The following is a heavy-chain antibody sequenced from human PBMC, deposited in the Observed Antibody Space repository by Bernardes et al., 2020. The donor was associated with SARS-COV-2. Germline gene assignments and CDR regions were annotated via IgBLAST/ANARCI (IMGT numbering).Heavy chain of an antibody. V-gene: IGHV3-23*01. CDR2: ISGSGGGT. D-gene: IGHD3-3*01. Sequence: GGSLRLSRAASGFTFSSYAMSWVRQAPGKGLEWVSAISGSGGGTYYADSVKGRFTISRDNSKNTLYLQMNSLRAEDTAVYYCAPRYITIFGVVTQYFDYWGQGTLVTVSS. CDR1: GFTFSSYA. CDR3: APRYITIFGVVTQYFDY. J-gene: IGHJ4*02.